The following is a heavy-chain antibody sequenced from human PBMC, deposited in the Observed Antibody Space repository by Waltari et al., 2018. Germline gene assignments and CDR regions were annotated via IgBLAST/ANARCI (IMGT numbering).Heavy chain of an antibody. Sequence: EVQLVASGGGLVQPGGYLRLSCAAHGLTFGNDWMPWVRQVPGKGLVGVSRTNEDGRITNYADSVKGRFTISRDNAKNTLYLQMNSLRAEDTAVYYCVRDLAGVGGHWGQGTLVTVSS. J-gene: IGHJ4*02. CDR2: TNEDGRIT. V-gene: IGHV3-74*01. CDR1: GLTFGNDW. CDR3: VRDLAGVGGH. D-gene: IGHD3-16*01.